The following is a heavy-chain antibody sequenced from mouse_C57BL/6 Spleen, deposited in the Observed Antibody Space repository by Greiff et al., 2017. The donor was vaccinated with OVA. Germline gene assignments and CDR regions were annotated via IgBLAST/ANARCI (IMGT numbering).Heavy chain of an antibody. CDR3: ARGLGGEY. D-gene: IGHD4-1*01. J-gene: IGHJ4*01. V-gene: IGHV14-2*01. CDR2: IDPEDGDT. CDR1: GFNITDYY. Sequence: EVQLQQSGAELVKPGASVKLSCTASGFNITDYYMHWVKQRTEQGLEWIGRIDPEDGDTNYAAKFQGKATITADTSSNTAYLQLSSLTSEDTAVYYCARGLGGEYWGQGTSVTVSS.